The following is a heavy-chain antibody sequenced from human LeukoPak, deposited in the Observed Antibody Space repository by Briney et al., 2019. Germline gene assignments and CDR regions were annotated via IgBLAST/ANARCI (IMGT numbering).Heavy chain of an antibody. Sequence: GGSLRLSCAASGFTVSRNYMSWVRQAPGKGLEWVSVIYSGGSTYYADSVKGRFTISRDNSKNTLYLQMNSLRAEDTAVYYCARAHAIYDSSGYYLYYFDYWGQGTLVTVSS. D-gene: IGHD3-22*01. J-gene: IGHJ4*02. CDR1: GFTVSRNY. CDR3: ARAHAIYDSSGYYLYYFDY. V-gene: IGHV3-66*01. CDR2: IYSGGST.